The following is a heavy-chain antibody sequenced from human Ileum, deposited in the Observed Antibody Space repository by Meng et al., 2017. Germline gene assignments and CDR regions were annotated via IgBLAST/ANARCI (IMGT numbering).Heavy chain of an antibody. J-gene: IGHJ2*01. CDR3: ARYGGSGSYWHFDP. V-gene: IGHV4-34*01. CDR1: GGSFSGYY. Sequence: QVQLQQWGAGLLKPPETLSLTCAVYGGSFSGYYWTWIRQPPGKGLEWIGEIHHSGSTNYNPSLKSRVTMSIDTSKIQFSLELSSVTAADAAVYYCARYGGSGSYWHFDPWGRGTLVTVSS. CDR2: IHHSGST. D-gene: IGHD3-10*01.